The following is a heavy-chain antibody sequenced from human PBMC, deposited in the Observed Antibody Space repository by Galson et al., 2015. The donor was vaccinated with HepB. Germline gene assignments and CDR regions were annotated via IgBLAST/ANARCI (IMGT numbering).Heavy chain of an antibody. V-gene: IGHV1-46*04. CDR3: ARDAHRNYYDSSGPPRGWYFDL. J-gene: IGHJ2*01. CDR2: INPSGGST. CDR1: GYTFTSYY. Sequence: SVKVSCKASGYTFTSYYMHWVRQAPGQGLEWMGIINPSGGSTSYAQKLQGRVTMTRDTSTSTVYMELSSLRSEDTAVYYCARDAHRNYYDSSGPPRGWYFDLWGRGTLVTVSS. D-gene: IGHD3-22*01.